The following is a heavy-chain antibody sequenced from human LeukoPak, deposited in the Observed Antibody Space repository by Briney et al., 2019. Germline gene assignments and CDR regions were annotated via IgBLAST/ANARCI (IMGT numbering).Heavy chain of an antibody. J-gene: IGHJ4*02. CDR1: GFPFSSYW. CDR3: ALGRYCSGGSCLSD. V-gene: IGHV3-48*03. Sequence: GGSLRLSCAASGFPFSSYWMTWVRQAPGKGLEWVSYISSSGSTIYYADSVKGRFTISRDNAKNSLYLQMNSLRAEDTAVYYCALGRYCSGGSCLSDWGQGTLVTVSS. CDR2: ISSSGSTI. D-gene: IGHD2-15*01.